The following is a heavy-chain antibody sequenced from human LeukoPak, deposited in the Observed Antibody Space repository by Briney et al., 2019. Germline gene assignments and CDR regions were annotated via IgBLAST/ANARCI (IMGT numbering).Heavy chain of an antibody. CDR1: GGSLNNYY. CDR2: IYYNGGT. V-gene: IGHV4-59*01. D-gene: IGHD1-1*01. CDR3: ARVDDWNALEY. J-gene: IGHJ4*02. Sequence: SETLSLTCTVSGGSLNNYYWTWTRQPPGKALEWIGYIYYNGGTNYNPSLKSRVTISVDTSKNQFSLKLNSVTAADTALYYCARVDDWNALEYWGQGILVTVSS.